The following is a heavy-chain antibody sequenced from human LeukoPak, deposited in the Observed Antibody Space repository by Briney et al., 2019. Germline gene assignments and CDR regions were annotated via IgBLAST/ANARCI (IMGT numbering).Heavy chain of an antibody. CDR2: IYTSGST. Sequence: PSETLSLTCTVSGGSISSYYWSWIRQPAGKGLEWIGRIYTSGSTNYNPSLKSRVTTSVDTSKNQFSLKLSSVTAADTAVYYCARDRYYYDSSGSPFDYWGQGTLVTVSS. J-gene: IGHJ4*02. CDR3: ARDRYYYDSSGSPFDY. CDR1: GGSISSYY. V-gene: IGHV4-4*07. D-gene: IGHD3-22*01.